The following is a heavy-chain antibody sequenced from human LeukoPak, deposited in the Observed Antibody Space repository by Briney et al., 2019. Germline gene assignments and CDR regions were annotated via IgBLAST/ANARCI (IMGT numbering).Heavy chain of an antibody. J-gene: IGHJ4*02. CDR1: GYSISSGFY. Sequence: SETLSLTCSVSGYSISSGFYWGWIRQPPGKGLEWIGNMYHSGSTYYNPSLKSRVTISVDTSKNQFFLKLNSVTAADTAVYYCARRIMRSGDHRGSFDYWGQGTLVTVSS. V-gene: IGHV4-38-2*02. CDR3: ARRIMRSGDHRGSFDY. D-gene: IGHD3-16*01. CDR2: MYHSGST.